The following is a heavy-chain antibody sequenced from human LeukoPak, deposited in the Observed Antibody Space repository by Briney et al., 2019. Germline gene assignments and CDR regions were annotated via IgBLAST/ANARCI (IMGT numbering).Heavy chain of an antibody. Sequence: ASVKVSCRASGYTFTSYYMHWVRQAPGQGLEWMGIINPSGGSTSYAQKFQGRVTMTRDTSTSTVYMELSSLRSEDTAVYYCARELIDYDAAFDIWGQGTMVTVSS. CDR2: INPSGGST. D-gene: IGHD4/OR15-4a*01. V-gene: IGHV1-46*01. J-gene: IGHJ3*02. CDR3: ARELIDYDAAFDI. CDR1: GYTFTSYY.